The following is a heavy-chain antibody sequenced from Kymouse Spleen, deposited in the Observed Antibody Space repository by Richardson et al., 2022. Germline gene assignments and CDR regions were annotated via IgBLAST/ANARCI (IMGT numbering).Heavy chain of an antibody. V-gene: IGHV3-33*01. D-gene: IGHD1-7*01. J-gene: IGHJ4*02. CDR1: GFTFSSYG. Sequence: QVQLVESGGGVVQPGRSLRLSCAASGFTFSSYGMHWVRQAPGKGLEWVAVIWYDGSNKYYADSVKGRFTISRDNSKNTLYLQMNSLRAEDTAVYYCARGITGTTEDYWGQGTLVTVSS. CDR3: ARGITGTTEDY. CDR2: IWYDGSNK.